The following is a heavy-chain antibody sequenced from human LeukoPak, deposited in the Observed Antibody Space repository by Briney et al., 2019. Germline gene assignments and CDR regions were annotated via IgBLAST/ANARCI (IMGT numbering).Heavy chain of an antibody. CDR2: INPSGGST. V-gene: IGHV1-46*01. CDR3: ARDLIEGSGYYSSTSWGDQLGFDP. D-gene: IGHD2-2*01. CDR1: GYTFTSYY. J-gene: IGHJ5*02. Sequence: ASVKVSCKASGYTFTSYYMHWVRQAPGQGLEWMGLINPSGGSTSYAQKFQGRVTMTRDTSTSTVYMELSSLRSEDTAVYYCARDLIEGSGYYSSTSWGDQLGFDPWGQGTLVTVSS.